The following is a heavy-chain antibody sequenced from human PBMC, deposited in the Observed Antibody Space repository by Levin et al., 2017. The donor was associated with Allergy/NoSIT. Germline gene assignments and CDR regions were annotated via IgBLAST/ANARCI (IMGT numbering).Heavy chain of an antibody. CDR3: AREAYCSSTSCYSYYYYYYMDV. CDR2: ISSSSSTI. D-gene: IGHD2-2*01. Sequence: GGSLRLSCAASGFTFSSYSMNWVRQAPGKGLEWVSYISSSSSTIYYADSVKGRFTISRDNAKNSLYLQMNSLRAEDTAVYYCAREAYCSSTSCYSYYYYYYMDVWGKGTTVTVSS. V-gene: IGHV3-48*01. CDR1: GFTFSSYS. J-gene: IGHJ6*03.